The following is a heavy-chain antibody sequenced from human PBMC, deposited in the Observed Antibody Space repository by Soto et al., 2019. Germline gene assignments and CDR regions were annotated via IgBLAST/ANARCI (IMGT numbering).Heavy chain of an antibody. CDR3: ARRSVVYGSGGSCGGYVN. Sequence: EVQLLESGGGLVQTGGSLRLSCAASGFTFSSYAMSWVRQAPGKGLEWVSAISGSGASTYYADSVKGRFTISSDNNKNTRDLQMKSVRAEDTAVYYCARRSVVYGSGGSCGGYVNWGQGTQVTASS. J-gene: IGHJ4*02. D-gene: IGHD2-15*01. CDR2: ISGSGAST. CDR1: GFTFSSYA. V-gene: IGHV3-23*01.